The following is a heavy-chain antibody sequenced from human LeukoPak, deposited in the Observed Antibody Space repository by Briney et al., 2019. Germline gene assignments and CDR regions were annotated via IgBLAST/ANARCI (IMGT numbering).Heavy chain of an antibody. CDR1: GFAFSTYS. V-gene: IGHV3-21*01. Sequence: GGSLRLSCAASGFAFSTYSMTWVRQAPGKGLEWVSSITSTSTYIKYADAVKGRFTISRDNAKNSLYLQMNSLRAEDTAVYYCARVKAGATVENFYYYYMDVWGKGTTVTVSS. CDR2: ITSTSTYI. D-gene: IGHD1/OR15-1a*01. CDR3: ARVKAGATVENFYYYYMDV. J-gene: IGHJ6*03.